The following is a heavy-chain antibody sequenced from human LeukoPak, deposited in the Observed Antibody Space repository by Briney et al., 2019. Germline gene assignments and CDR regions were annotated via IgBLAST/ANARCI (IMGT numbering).Heavy chain of an antibody. V-gene: IGHV3-21*04. Sequence: GGSLRLSCAASGFTFSSYSMNWVRQAPGKGLEWVSSISSSSSYIYYADSVKGRFTISRDNAKNSLYLQMNSLRAEDTAVYYCARLGIYGDYPITDAFDIWGQGTMVTVSS. CDR1: GFTFSSYS. CDR2: ISSSSSYI. D-gene: IGHD4-17*01. J-gene: IGHJ3*02. CDR3: ARLGIYGDYPITDAFDI.